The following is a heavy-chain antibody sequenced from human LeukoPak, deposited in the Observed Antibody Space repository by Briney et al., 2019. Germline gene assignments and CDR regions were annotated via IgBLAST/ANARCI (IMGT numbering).Heavy chain of an antibody. J-gene: IGHJ5*02. V-gene: IGHV4-34*01. Sequence: PSETLSLTCAVYGGSFSGYYWSWIRQPPGKGLEWIGEINHSGSTNYNPSLKSRVTISVDTSKNQFSLKLSSVTAADTAVYYCAGGLYSYGLSTWGQGTLVTVSS. CDR2: INHSGST. CDR1: GGSFSGYY. CDR3: AGGLYSYGLST. D-gene: IGHD5-18*01.